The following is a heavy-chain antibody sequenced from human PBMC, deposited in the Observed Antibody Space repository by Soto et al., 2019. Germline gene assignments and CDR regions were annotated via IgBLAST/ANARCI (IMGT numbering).Heavy chain of an antibody. CDR3: ASTRGAYSSSADFDY. V-gene: IGHV3-7*01. J-gene: IGHJ4*02. CDR2: IKQDASEK. D-gene: IGHD6-6*01. CDR1: GLTFSSYW. Sequence: GGSLRLSCAASGLTFSSYWMSWVRQAPGKGLEWVANIKQDASEKYYVGSVRGRFTISRDNSKNSLYLQMNSLRAEDTAVYYCASTRGAYSSSADFDYWGQGILVTVSS.